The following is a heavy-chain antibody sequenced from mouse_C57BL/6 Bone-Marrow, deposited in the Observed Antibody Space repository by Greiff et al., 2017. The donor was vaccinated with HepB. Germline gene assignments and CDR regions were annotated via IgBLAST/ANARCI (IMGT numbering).Heavy chain of an antibody. CDR2: INYDGSSA. D-gene: IGHD1-1*01. CDR3: ARDRHYYGNSYDEYAMDY. Sequence: EVKLVESEGGLVQPGSSMKLSCTASGFTFSDYYMAWVRQVPEKGLEWVANINYDGSSACYLDSLKSRFTISRDNAKNILYLQMSSLKSEDTATYYCARDRHYYGNSYDEYAMDYWGQGTSVTVSS. J-gene: IGHJ4*01. CDR1: GFTFSDYY. V-gene: IGHV5-16*01.